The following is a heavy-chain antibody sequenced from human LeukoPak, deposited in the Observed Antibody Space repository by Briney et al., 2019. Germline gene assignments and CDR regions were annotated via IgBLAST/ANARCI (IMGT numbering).Heavy chain of an antibody. V-gene: IGHV3-23*01. CDR1: GFTFSSYA. D-gene: IGHD1-26*01. Sequence: GGSLRLSCAASGFTFSSYAMSWVRQAPGKGLEWVSAISGSGGSTYYADSVKGRFTISRDNAKNSLYLQMNSLRAEDTAVYYCAREEELMNWFDPWGQGTLVTVSS. J-gene: IGHJ5*02. CDR2: ISGSGGST. CDR3: AREEELMNWFDP.